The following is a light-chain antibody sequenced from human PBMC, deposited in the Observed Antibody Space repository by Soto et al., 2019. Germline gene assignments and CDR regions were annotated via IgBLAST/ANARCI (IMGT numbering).Light chain of an antibody. CDR1: QSITTS. CDR2: SAS. CDR3: QQSFTSPLT. Sequence: DIQMTQSPSSLPASLGDRVTLTCRASQSITTSLNWYQQTPGKAPKLLIYSASTLHSGVPSRFSGSGSGTDFTLTISSLQREDFATYYCQQSFTSPLTFGGGTKVDIK. V-gene: IGKV1-39*01. J-gene: IGKJ4*01.